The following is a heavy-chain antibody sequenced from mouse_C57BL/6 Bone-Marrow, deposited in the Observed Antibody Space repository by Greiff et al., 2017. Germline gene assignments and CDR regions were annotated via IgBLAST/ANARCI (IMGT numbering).Heavy chain of an antibody. J-gene: IGHJ3*01. CDR3: AEAY. CDR1: GFTFSSYG. V-gene: IGHV5-6*01. CDR2: ISSGGSYT. Sequence: EVMLVESGGDLVKPGGSLKLSCAASGFTFSSYGMSWVRQTPDKRLEWVATISSGGSYTYYPDSVKGRFTISRDNAKNTLYLQMSSLKSEDTAMYYCAEAYWGQGTLVTVSA.